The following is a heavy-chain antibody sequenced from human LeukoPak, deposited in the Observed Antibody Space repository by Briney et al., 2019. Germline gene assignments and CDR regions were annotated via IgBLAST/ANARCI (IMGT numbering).Heavy chain of an antibody. V-gene: IGHV1-18*01. CDR1: GYTFSSHG. Sequence: GASVKVSCKASGYTFSSHGISWVRQAPGQGLEWMGWISAYNGYTIYAQKLQGRVTMTTDTSTSTAYMELRSLRSDDTAVYYCARDTTGEDFDYWGQGALVTVSS. CDR2: ISAYNGYT. J-gene: IGHJ4*02. D-gene: IGHD2-8*02. CDR3: ARDTTGEDFDY.